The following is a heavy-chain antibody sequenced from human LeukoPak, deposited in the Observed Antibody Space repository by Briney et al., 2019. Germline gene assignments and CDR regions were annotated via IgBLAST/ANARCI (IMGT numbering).Heavy chain of an antibody. CDR2: IYSAGTS. D-gene: IGHD2-21*02. Sequence: PGGSLRLSCTVSGFSVSAIYLSWVRQVPRKGLQWVSGIYSAGTSFHAESLEGRFTVSRDFSKNILYLQMNSLRAEDTGVYYCAKVKTDILIPDSWGQGTLVTVSS. J-gene: IGHJ4*02. CDR3: AKVKTDILIPDS. CDR1: GFSVSAIY. V-gene: IGHV3-53*01.